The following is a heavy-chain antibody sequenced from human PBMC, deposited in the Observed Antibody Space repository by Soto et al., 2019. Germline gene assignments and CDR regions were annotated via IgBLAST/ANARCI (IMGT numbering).Heavy chain of an antibody. D-gene: IGHD6-19*01. Sequence: XATLSLTCTVSGGSISSYYWSWIRQPPGKGLEWIGYIYYSGSTNYNPSLKSRVTISVDTSKNQFSLKLSSVTAADTAVYYCASGSSISGWFNFDCWGQGTLVTVSS. CDR3: ASGSSISGWFNFDC. CDR1: GGSISSYY. CDR2: IYYSGST. J-gene: IGHJ4*02. V-gene: IGHV4-59*08.